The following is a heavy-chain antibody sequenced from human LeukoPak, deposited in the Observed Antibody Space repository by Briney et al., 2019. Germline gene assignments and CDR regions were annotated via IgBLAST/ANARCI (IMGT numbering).Heavy chain of an antibody. D-gene: IGHD6-13*01. CDR3: ARTPGIAAAGTAKSNWFDP. CDR1: GGSISSYY. CDR2: IYYSGST. J-gene: IGHJ5*02. V-gene: IGHV4-59*08. Sequence: SETLSLTCTVSGGSISSYYWSWIRQPPGKGLEWIGYIYYSGSTNYNPSLKSRVTISVDTSKNQFSLKLSSVTAADTAVYYCARTPGIAAAGTAKSNWFDPWGQGTLVTVSS.